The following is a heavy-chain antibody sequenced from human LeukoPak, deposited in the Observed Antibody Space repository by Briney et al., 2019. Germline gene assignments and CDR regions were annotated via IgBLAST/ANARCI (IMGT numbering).Heavy chain of an antibody. CDR3: ARMSSGWYPGFDY. D-gene: IGHD6-19*01. Sequence: SETLSLTCTVSGGSISSSSYYWGWIRQPPGKGLEWIGSIYYSGSTYYNPSLKSRVTISVDTSKNQFSLKLSSVTAADTAVYYCARMSSGWYPGFDYWGQGTLVTVSS. CDR1: GGSISSSSYY. CDR2: IYYSGST. J-gene: IGHJ4*02. V-gene: IGHV4-39*07.